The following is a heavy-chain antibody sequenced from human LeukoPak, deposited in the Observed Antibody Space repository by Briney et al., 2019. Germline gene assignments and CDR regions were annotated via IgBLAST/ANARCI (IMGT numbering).Heavy chain of an antibody. Sequence: SVKVSCKASGGTFSSYAISWVRQAPGQGLEWMGGIIPILGTANYAQKFQGRVTITTDESTSTAYMELSSLRSEDTAVYYCARGPPKSGVGTYEGSSAFDIWGQGTMVTVSS. CDR1: GGTFSSYA. V-gene: IGHV1-69*05. D-gene: IGHD4-23*01. J-gene: IGHJ3*02. CDR3: ARGPPKSGVGTYEGSSAFDI. CDR2: IIPILGTA.